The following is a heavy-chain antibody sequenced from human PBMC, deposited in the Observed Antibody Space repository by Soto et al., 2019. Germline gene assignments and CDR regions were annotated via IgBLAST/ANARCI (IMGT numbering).Heavy chain of an antibody. CDR1: GGYFSGFY. D-gene: IGHD6-6*01. V-gene: IGHV4-34*01. CDR2: INHSGST. CDR3: ARGLGRIAARPPYYYYYGMDV. J-gene: IGHJ6*02. Sequence: PSETLSVTWAVYGGYFSGFYWRWIRPPPGKGLEWIGEINHSGSTNYNPSLKSRVTISVDTSKNQFSLKLSSVTAADPAVYYCARGLGRIAARPPYYYYYGMDVWGQGTTVTVSS.